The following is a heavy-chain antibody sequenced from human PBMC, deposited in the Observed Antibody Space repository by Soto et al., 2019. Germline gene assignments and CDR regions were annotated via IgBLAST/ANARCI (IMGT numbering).Heavy chain of an antibody. J-gene: IGHJ5*02. CDR3: AATYYYGSGSYPFDP. D-gene: IGHD3-10*01. Sequence: GASVKVSCKASGFTFTSSAMQWVRQARGQRLEWIGWIVVGSGNTNYAQKFQERVTITRDMSTSTAYMELSSLRSEDTAVYYCAATYYYGSGSYPFDPWGQGTLVTVSS. CDR1: GFTFTSSA. V-gene: IGHV1-58*02. CDR2: IVVGSGNT.